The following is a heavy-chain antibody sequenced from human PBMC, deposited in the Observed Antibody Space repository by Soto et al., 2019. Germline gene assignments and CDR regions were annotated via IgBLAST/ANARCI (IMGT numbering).Heavy chain of an antibody. CDR1: GFSFSTTGVG. CDR2: IYWDDDK. Sequence: QITLKESGPTLVKPTQTLTLTCTFSGFSFSTTGVGVGWIRQPPGKALEWLALIYWDDDKRYSPSLKSRLTITKDTSKNQVVLTMTNMDPVDTATYYCGHRQAQGIGLAGTFDSWGQGTLVTVSS. J-gene: IGHJ4*02. D-gene: IGHD6-19*01. CDR3: GHRQAQGIGLAGTFDS. V-gene: IGHV2-5*02.